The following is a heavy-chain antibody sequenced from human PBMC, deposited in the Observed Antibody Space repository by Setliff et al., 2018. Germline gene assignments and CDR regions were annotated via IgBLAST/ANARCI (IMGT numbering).Heavy chain of an antibody. D-gene: IGHD3-3*01. Sequence: LSLTCTVSGGSISSSSYYWGWIRQPPGKWLEWIGSIYYSGSTYYNPSLKSRVTISVDTSKNQFSLKLSSVTAADTAVYYCARRETYYNFWSGYYAYWGQGTLVTVSS. CDR3: ARRETYYNFWSGYYAY. CDR1: GGSISSSSYY. V-gene: IGHV4-39*07. CDR2: IYYSGST. J-gene: IGHJ4*02.